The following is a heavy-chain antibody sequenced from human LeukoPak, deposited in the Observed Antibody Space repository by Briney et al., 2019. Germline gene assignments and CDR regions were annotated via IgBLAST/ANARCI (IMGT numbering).Heavy chain of an antibody. J-gene: IGHJ4*02. V-gene: IGHV4-39*07. CDR1: GDSISSSSYY. Sequence: PSETLSLTCTVSGDSISSSSYYWGWIRQPPGKGLEGIGSIYYSGSTYYNPSLKSRVTISVDTSKNQFSLKMSSVTAADTAVYYCARGEVGALTDFDLWGQGTLVTVSS. D-gene: IGHD1-26*01. CDR3: ARGEVGALTDFDL. CDR2: IYYSGST.